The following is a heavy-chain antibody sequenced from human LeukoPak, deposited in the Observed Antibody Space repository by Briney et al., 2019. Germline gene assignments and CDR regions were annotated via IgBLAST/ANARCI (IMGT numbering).Heavy chain of an antibody. V-gene: IGHV3-33*06. CDR2: IWYDGSNK. Sequence: PGRSLRLSCAASGFTFSSYGMHWVRQAPGKGLEWVAVIWYDGSNKYYADSVKGRFTISRDNSKNTLYLQMNSLRAGDTAVYYCAKGSHYDILTGYSPGDYWGQGTLVTVSS. CDR1: GFTFSSYG. CDR3: AKGSHYDILTGYSPGDY. J-gene: IGHJ4*02. D-gene: IGHD3-9*01.